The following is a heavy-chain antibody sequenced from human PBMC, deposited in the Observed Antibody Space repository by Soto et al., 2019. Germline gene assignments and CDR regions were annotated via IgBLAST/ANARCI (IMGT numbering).Heavy chain of an antibody. Sequence: GASVKVSCKASGYTFTSYGISWVRQAPGQGLEWMGRISAYNGNTNYAQKLQGRVTMTTDTSTSTAYMELRSLRSDDTAVYYCARVVDDFWGGNNWFDPWGQGTLVTVSS. CDR1: GYTFTSYG. D-gene: IGHD3-3*01. CDR3: ARVVDDFWGGNNWFDP. V-gene: IGHV1-18*01. J-gene: IGHJ5*02. CDR2: ISAYNGNT.